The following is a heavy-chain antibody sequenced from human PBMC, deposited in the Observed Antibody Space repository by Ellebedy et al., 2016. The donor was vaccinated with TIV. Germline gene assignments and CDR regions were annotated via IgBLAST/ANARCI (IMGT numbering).Heavy chain of an antibody. Sequence: MPSETLSLTCAVSGCSIRNYDFTWIRQPPGNGLEWIGHMYYSGSSNYNPSLKSRVTMSIDTSKNQFSLKMSSVTAADTAVYYCAASESADSDYWGPGTLVTVSS. CDR3: AASESADSDY. D-gene: IGHD2-2*01. CDR2: MYYSGSS. CDR1: GCSIRNYD. V-gene: IGHV4-59*01. J-gene: IGHJ4*02.